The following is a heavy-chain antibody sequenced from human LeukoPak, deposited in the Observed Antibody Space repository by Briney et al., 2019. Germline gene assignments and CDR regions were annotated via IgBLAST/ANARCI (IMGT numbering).Heavy chain of an antibody. CDR1: GVTFRGSA. Sequence: PGGSLRLSCAASGVTFRGSAMHWVRQASGKGLDSLGRIKRKANSYATAYAASVKGRFTIARDDSKTTEYLQMNSLKTEDTDVYYCTRQGEAPGYRSGWFKYYYYSMDVWGKGTTVTIYS. CDR3: TRQGEAPGYRSGWFKYYYYSMDV. V-gene: IGHV3-73*01. J-gene: IGHJ6*03. D-gene: IGHD6-19*01. CDR2: IKRKANSYAT.